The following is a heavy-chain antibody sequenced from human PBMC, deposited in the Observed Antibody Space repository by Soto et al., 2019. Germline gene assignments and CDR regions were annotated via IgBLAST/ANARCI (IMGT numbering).Heavy chain of an antibody. Sequence: QVQLVQSGAEVKKPGASVKVSCKASGYTYTSYGIGWVRQAPGQGLEWMGWISAYNGNTNYAQKLQGRVTMTTDTSTSTAYMELRSLRSDDTAVYYYASNYLYYYGSGNTNYYGMDVWGQGTTVTVSS. D-gene: IGHD3-10*01. CDR2: ISAYNGNT. J-gene: IGHJ6*02. CDR3: ASNYLYYYGSGNTNYYGMDV. CDR1: GYTYTSYG. V-gene: IGHV1-18*01.